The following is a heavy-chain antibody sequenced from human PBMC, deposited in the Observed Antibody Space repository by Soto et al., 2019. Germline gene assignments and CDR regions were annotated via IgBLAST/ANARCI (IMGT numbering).Heavy chain of an antibody. V-gene: IGHV3-9*01. CDR2: ISWHSGTI. J-gene: IGHJ4*02. D-gene: IGHD4-4*01. CDR1: GFTFRNYA. Sequence: GGSLRLSCAASGFTFRNYAMHWVRRAPGKGLEWVSGISWHSGTIGYADSVRGRFTISRDNAKNSLYLQMNSLRPEDTALYYCVKEKLYSNYEYYFDYWGQGTLVTVSS. CDR3: VKEKLYSNYEYYFDY.